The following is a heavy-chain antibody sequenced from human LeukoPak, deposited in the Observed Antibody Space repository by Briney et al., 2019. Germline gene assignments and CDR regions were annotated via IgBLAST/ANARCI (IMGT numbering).Heavy chain of an antibody. CDR2: IYYSGST. V-gene: IGHV4-59*01. Sequence: PSETLSLTCTVSGGSISSYYWSWIRQPPGKGLEWIGYIYYSGSTNYNPSLKSRVTISVDTSKNQFSLKLSSVTAADTAVYYCARVVQNCSGGSCYLSWYFDYWGQGTLVTVSS. CDR1: GGSISSYY. CDR3: ARVVQNCSGGSCYLSWYFDY. D-gene: IGHD2-15*01. J-gene: IGHJ4*02.